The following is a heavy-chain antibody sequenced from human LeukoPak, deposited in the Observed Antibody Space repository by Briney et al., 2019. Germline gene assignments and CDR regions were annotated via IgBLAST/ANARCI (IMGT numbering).Heavy chain of an antibody. V-gene: IGHV4-4*07. J-gene: IGHJ4*02. CDR2: IYTSGRT. CDR1: GGSISSYY. CDR3: ARHQGLVETSFAY. D-gene: IGHD6-19*01. Sequence: SETLSLTCTVSGGSISSYYWRWIRQPAGKGLEWIGRIYTSGRTNYNPSLKSRVTMSVDTSKNQCSLKLSSVTAPDTAVHYCARHQGLVETSFAYWGQGTLATVSS.